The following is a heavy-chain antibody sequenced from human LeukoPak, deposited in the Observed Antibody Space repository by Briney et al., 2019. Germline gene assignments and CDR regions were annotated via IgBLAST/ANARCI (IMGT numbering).Heavy chain of an antibody. V-gene: IGHV4-34*01. J-gene: IGHJ5*02. Sequence: SETLSLTCAVYVGSYSGYYWSWIRQPPGKGLEWIGEINHSGSTNYNPSLKSRVTISVDPSKTQSSLKLSSVTAADTAVYYCARISPRMIAARPNWFDPWGQGTLVTVSS. CDR2: INHSGST. CDR3: ARISPRMIAARPNWFDP. CDR1: VGSYSGYY. D-gene: IGHD6-6*01.